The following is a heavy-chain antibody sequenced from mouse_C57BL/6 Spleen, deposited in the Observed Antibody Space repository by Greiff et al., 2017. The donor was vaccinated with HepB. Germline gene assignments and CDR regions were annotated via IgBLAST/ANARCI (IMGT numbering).Heavy chain of an antibody. Sequence: VQLQQSGAELVMPGASVKLSCKASGYTFTSYWMHWVKQRPGQGLEWIGEIDPSDSYTNYNQKFKGKSTLTVDKSSSTAYMQLSSLTSEDSAVYYCARPHYYGIAMDYWGQGTSVTVSS. V-gene: IGHV1-69*01. CDR2: IDPSDSYT. D-gene: IGHD1-1*01. J-gene: IGHJ4*01. CDR3: ARPHYYGIAMDY. CDR1: GYTFTSYW.